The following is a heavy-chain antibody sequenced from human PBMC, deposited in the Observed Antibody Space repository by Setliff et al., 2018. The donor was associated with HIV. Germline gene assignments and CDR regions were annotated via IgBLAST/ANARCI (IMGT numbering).Heavy chain of an antibody. CDR1: GDTDFY. V-gene: IGHV4-38-2*02. CDR3: ARPRVGDDAFNI. CDR2: IYHSGST. J-gene: IGHJ3*02. D-gene: IGHD3-10*01. Sequence: PSETLSLTGTVSGDTDFYGGWIRQPPGKGLEWIGSIYHSGSTYYNPSLKSRVTISVDTSKTQFSLSLTSVTAADTAVYFCARPRVGDDAFNIWSQGTLVTVSS.